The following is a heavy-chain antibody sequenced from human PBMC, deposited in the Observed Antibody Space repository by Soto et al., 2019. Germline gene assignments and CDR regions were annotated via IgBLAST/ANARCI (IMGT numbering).Heavy chain of an antibody. Sequence: EVQLVESGGGLVQPGGSRRLSCAASGFTFSSYSMNWVRQAPGKGLEWVSQISSSRRTIYYADSVKGRFTNSRDNAKNTLYLQMNSLRAEDTAVYYCAREDITRGGWFDPWGQGTLVTVSS. D-gene: IGHD3-10*01. CDR1: GFTFSSYS. CDR2: ISSSRRTI. V-gene: IGHV3-48*01. J-gene: IGHJ5*02. CDR3: AREDITRGGWFDP.